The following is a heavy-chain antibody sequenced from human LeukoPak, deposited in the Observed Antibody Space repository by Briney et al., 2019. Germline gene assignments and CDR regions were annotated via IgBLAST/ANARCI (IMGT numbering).Heavy chain of an antibody. CDR2: ISTSPSTI. V-gene: IGHV3-48*02. CDR1: GFTFSSYT. J-gene: IGHJ4*02. D-gene: IGHD6-13*01. CDR3: ARVRSNLFFDY. Sequence: GGSLRLSCAASGFTFSSYTMNWVRQAPGKGLEWVSFISTSPSTIYYADSVKGRFTISRDNAKNSLYLQVNSLRDEDTAVYYCARVRSNLFFDYWGQGTLVTVSS.